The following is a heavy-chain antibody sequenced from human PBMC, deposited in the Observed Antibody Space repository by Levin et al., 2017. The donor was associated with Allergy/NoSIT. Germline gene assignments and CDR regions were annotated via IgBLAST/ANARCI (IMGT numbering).Heavy chain of an antibody. J-gene: IGHJ4*02. D-gene: IGHD3-22*01. V-gene: IGHV3-23*01. CDR3: AKGLGITMIVVVITTGVDY. CDR1: GFTFSSYA. CDR2: ISGSGGST. Sequence: GGSLRLSCAASGFTFSSYAMSWVRQAPGKGLEWVSAISGSGGSTYYADSVKGRFTISRDNSKNTLYLQMNSLRAEDTAVYYCAKGLGITMIVVVITTGVDYWGQGTLVTVSS.